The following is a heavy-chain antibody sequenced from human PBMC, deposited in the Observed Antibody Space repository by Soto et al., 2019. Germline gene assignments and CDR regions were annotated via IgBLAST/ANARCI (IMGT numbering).Heavy chain of an antibody. V-gene: IGHV3-30*18. Sequence: GGSLRLFCAASGFTFSSYGMHWVRQAPGKGLEWVAVISYDGSNKYYADSVKGRFTISRDNSKNTLYLQMNSLRAEDTAVYYCAKDVLLWFGDLDYWGQGTLVTVSS. J-gene: IGHJ4*02. CDR3: AKDVLLWFGDLDY. CDR1: GFTFSSYG. CDR2: ISYDGSNK. D-gene: IGHD3-10*01.